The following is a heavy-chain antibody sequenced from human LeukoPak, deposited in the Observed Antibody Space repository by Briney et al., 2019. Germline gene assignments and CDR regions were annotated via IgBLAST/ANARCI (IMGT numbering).Heavy chain of an antibody. Sequence: ASVKVSCTASGYTLTDFYIYWVRQAPGQGLEWMGWINANSGATHYAQKFQGRVTMTRATSINTAYMELSRLRSDDTAVYYCAGGGSYSGMDVWGQGTTVTVSS. CDR2: INANSGAT. CDR1: GYTLTDFY. V-gene: IGHV1-2*02. D-gene: IGHD1-26*01. J-gene: IGHJ6*02. CDR3: AGGGSYSGMDV.